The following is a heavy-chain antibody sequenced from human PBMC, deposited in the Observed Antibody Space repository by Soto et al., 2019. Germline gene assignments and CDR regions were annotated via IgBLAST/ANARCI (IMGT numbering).Heavy chain of an antibody. D-gene: IGHD1-1*01. J-gene: IGHJ4*02. CDR3: ARDRGGGTFDY. V-gene: IGHV1-18*01. CDR2: ISAYNGNT. Sequence: QVQLVQSGPEVKKPGASVKVSCKGSGYTFTSQGITWVRQAPGQGLEWMGWISAYNGNTNYKQNLQGRVTMTTDTSTTTAYMELRSLRSDGTAVYYCARDRGGGTFDYWGQGTLVTVSS. CDR1: GYTFTSQG.